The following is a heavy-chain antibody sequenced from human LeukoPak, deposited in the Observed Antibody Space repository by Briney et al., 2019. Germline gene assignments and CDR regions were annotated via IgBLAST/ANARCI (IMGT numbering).Heavy chain of an antibody. J-gene: IGHJ4*02. V-gene: IGHV1-18*01. CDR1: GYTFTSYG. D-gene: IGHD2-2*01. CDR3: AYYKRDGGYCSSTSCQGFSFDY. CDR2: ISAYNGNT. Sequence: GASVKVSCKASGYTFTSYGISWVRQAPGQGLEWMGWISAYNGNTNYAQKLQGRVTMTTDTSTSTVYMELRSLRSDDTAVYYCAYYKRDGGYCSSTSCQGFSFDYWGQGTLVTVSS.